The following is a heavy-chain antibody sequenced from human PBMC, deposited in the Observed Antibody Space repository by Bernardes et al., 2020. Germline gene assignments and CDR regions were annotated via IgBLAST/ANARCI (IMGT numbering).Heavy chain of an antibody. V-gene: IGHV3-53*01. D-gene: IGHD3-16*02. Sequence: VGSLILSCAASGFTVSSTYMSWVRQAPGKGLEWVSVIYSGGSTYYADSVKGRFTISRDNSKNTLYLQMNSLRAEDTAVYYCARTYYDYIWGSYRPTSFDYWGQGTLVTVSS. CDR2: IYSGGST. J-gene: IGHJ4*02. CDR1: GFTVSSTY. CDR3: ARTYYDYIWGSYRPTSFDY.